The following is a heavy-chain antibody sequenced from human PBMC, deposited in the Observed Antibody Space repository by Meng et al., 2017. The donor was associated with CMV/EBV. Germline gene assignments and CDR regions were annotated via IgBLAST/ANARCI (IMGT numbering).Heavy chain of an antibody. J-gene: IGHJ4*02. D-gene: IGHD3-16*01. CDR2: INPNSGGT. Sequence: VTVVQAGHEVKKPGASVKLSRQASGYTFTGYYMLWVRQAPGQGLEWMGWINPNSGGTNYAQKFQGRVTMTRDTSISTAYMELSRLRSDDTAVYYCARHYDYDDYWGQGTLVTVSS. CDR3: ARHYDYDDY. V-gene: IGHV1-2*02. CDR1: GYTFTGYY.